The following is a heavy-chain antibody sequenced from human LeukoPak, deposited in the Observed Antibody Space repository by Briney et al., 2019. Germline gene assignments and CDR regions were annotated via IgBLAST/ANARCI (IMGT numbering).Heavy chain of an antibody. D-gene: IGHD4-17*01. CDR3: AKDRPDYGDYLDAFDI. J-gene: IGHJ3*02. CDR1: GFTFSSYG. CDR2: IRYDGSNK. V-gene: IGHV3-30*02. Sequence: GGSLRLSCAASGFTFSSYGMHWVRQALGKGLEWVAFIRYDGSNKYYADSVKGRFTISRDNSKNTLYLQMNSLRVEDTAVYYCAKDRPDYGDYLDAFDIWGQGTMVTVSS.